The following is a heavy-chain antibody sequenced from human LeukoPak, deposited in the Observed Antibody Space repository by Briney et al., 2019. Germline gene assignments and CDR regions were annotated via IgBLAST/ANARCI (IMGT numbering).Heavy chain of an antibody. V-gene: IGHV3-53*04. D-gene: IGHD1-26*01. CDR3: ARDPTYYYFDY. Sequence: GGSLRLSCAASGFTVSSNYMSWVRQAPGKGLEWVLVIYSVGGTYYADTVKGRVTIPRRNSKNTLYLQMNNVRPEDTAMYYCARDPTYYYFDYWGQGTLVTVSS. CDR2: IYSVGGT. J-gene: IGHJ4*02. CDR1: GFTVSSNY.